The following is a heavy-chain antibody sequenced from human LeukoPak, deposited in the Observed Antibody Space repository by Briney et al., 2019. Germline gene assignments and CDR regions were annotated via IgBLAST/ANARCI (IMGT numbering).Heavy chain of an antibody. CDR3: ASKQLIRGEFDY. V-gene: IGHV4-30-4*08. Sequence: PSQTLSLTCTVSGGSISSGDYYWSWIRQPPGKGLEWIGYIYYSGSTYYNPSLKSRVTISVDTSKNQFSLKLCSVTAADTAVYYCASKQLIRGEFDYWGQGTLVTVSS. CDR1: GGSISSGDYY. D-gene: IGHD6-13*01. J-gene: IGHJ4*02. CDR2: IYYSGST.